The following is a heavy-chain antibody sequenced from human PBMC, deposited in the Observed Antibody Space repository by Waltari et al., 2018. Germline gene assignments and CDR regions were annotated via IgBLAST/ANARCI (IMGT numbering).Heavy chain of an antibody. CDR2: INHSGST. J-gene: IGHJ4*02. Sequence: QVQLQQWGAGLLKPSETLSLTCAVYGGSFSGYYWSWIRQPPGQGLEWIGEINHSGSTNYNPSLKSRVTISVDTSKNQFSLKLSSVTAADTAVYYCARGRGITIFGVVIGEYYFDYWGQGTLVTVSS. CDR1: GGSFSGYY. D-gene: IGHD3-3*01. CDR3: ARGRGITIFGVVIGEYYFDY. V-gene: IGHV4-34*01.